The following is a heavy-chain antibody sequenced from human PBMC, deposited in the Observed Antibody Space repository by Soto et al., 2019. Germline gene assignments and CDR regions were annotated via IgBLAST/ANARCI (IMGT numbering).Heavy chain of an antibody. V-gene: IGHV3-30*18. CDR1: GFTFSNYA. CDR2: ISYDGSNK. D-gene: IGHD3-22*01. Sequence: GGSLRLSCAASGFTFSNYAMHWVRQAPGKGLEWVAVISYDGSNKYYADSVKGRFTISRDNSKNTLYLQMNSLRAEDTAVYYCANFYYDTSGTTVGFDPWGQGTLVTSPQ. J-gene: IGHJ5*02. CDR3: ANFYYDTSGTTVGFDP.